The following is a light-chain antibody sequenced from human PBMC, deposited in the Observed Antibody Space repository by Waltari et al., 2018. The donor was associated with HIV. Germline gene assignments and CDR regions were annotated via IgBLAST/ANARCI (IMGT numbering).Light chain of an antibody. CDR1: SGDVGGYNF. CDR3: CSYTSSGPRYVL. CDR2: NVN. J-gene: IGLJ2*01. V-gene: IGLV2-14*03. Sequence: QSALTQPASVSGSLGQSITISCTGTSGDVGGYNFVSWYQQHPGKAPKLIIYNVNSRPSGVAIRISGSRSANTASLTISGLQAEDEADYFFCSYTSSGPRYVLFGGGTRLTVL.